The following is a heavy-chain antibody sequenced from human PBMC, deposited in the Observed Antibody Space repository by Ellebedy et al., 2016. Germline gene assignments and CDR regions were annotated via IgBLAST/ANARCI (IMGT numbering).Heavy chain of an antibody. CDR2: IYTSGST. V-gene: IGHV4-4*07. Sequence: SETLSLTXTVSGGSISSYYWSWIRQPAGKGLEWIGRIYTSGSTNYNPSLKSRVTMSVDTSKNQFSLKLSSVTAADTAVYYCARGRTIFGVVLYYMDVWGKGTTVTVSS. CDR3: ARGRTIFGVVLYYMDV. CDR1: GGSISSYY. D-gene: IGHD3-3*01. J-gene: IGHJ6*03.